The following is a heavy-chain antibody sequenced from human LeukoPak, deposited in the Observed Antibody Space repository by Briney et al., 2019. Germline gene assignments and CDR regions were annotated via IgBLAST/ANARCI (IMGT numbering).Heavy chain of an antibody. Sequence: ASVGVSCKASGYTFTGYDINWVRQATGQGLEWMGWMNPNSGNTGYAQKFQGRVTMTRNTSISTAYMELSSLRSEDTAVYYCARGPISRGRWLQRRLDYWGQGTLVTVSS. CDR1: GYTFTGYD. J-gene: IGHJ4*02. V-gene: IGHV1-8*01. D-gene: IGHD5-24*01. CDR2: MNPNSGNT. CDR3: ARGPISRGRWLQRRLDY.